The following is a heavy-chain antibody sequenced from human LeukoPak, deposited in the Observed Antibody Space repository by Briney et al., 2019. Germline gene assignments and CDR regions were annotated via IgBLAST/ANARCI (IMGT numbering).Heavy chain of an antibody. CDR1: GFTVSSNY. CDR2: IYSGGST. J-gene: IGHJ4*02. Sequence: GGSLRLSCAASGFTVSSNYMSWVRQAPGKGLEWVSVIYSGGSTYYADSVKGRFTISRDNSKNTLYLQMNSLRAEDTAVYYCARDPPYCSSTSCYAESYWGQGTLVTVSS. D-gene: IGHD2-2*01. V-gene: IGHV3-66*01. CDR3: ARDPPYCSSTSCYAESY.